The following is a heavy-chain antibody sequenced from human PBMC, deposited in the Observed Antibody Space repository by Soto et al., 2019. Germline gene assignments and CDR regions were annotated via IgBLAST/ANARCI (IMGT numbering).Heavy chain of an antibody. V-gene: IGHV3-33*01. D-gene: IGHD1-1*01. Sequence: QVQLVESGGGVVQPGRSLRLSCAASGFTFSSYGMHWVRQAPGTGLEWVVVIWYDGSNKYYAECVKGRFHISRDNSKNKLYLQMNSLGAEDTAVYYWARGLSPQLERLNWFDPRGQGTLVTVSS. CDR1: GFTFSSYG. J-gene: IGHJ5*02. CDR2: IWYDGSNK. CDR3: ARGLSPQLERLNWFDP.